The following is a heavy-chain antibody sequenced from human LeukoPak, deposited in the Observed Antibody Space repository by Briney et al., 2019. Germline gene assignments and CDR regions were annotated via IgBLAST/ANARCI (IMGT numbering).Heavy chain of an antibody. CDR2: ISGSGGST. V-gene: IGHV3-23*01. CDR3: AKDLALTITTFGVVIIP. D-gene: IGHD3-3*01. Sequence: PGGSLRLSCAASGFTFSSYAMSWVRQAPGKGLEWVSAISGSGGSTYYADSVKGRFTISRDNSKNTLYLQMNSLRAEDTAVYYCAKDLALTITTFGVVIIPWGQGTLVTVSS. J-gene: IGHJ5*02. CDR1: GFTFSSYA.